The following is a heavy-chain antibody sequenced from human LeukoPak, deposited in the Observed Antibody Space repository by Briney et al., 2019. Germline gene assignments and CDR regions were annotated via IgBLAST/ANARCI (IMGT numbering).Heavy chain of an antibody. CDR2: ISSSSSYT. Sequence: GGSLRLSCAASGFTFSNAWMSWIRQAPGKGLEWVSYISSSSSYTNYADSVKGRFTISRDNAKNSLYLQMNSLRAEDTAVYYCARFGEQKYYYYYGMDVWGQGTTVTVSS. J-gene: IGHJ6*02. CDR3: ARFGEQKYYYYYGMDV. V-gene: IGHV3-11*03. D-gene: IGHD3-10*01. CDR1: GFTFSNAW.